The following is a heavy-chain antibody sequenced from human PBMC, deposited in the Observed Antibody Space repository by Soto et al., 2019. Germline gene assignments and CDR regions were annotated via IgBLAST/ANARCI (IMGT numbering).Heavy chain of an antibody. CDR2: ISSNGGST. V-gene: IGHV3-64D*06. CDR3: VKDQRGLLPSWWFDP. J-gene: IGHJ5*02. D-gene: IGHD2-21*02. CDR1: GFTFSSYA. Sequence: GGSLRLSCSASGFTFSSYAMHWVRQAPGKGLEYVSAISSNGGSTYYADSVKGRFTISRDNSKNTLYLQMSSLRAEDTAVYYCVKDQRGLLPSWWFDPWGQGSRVPVSS.